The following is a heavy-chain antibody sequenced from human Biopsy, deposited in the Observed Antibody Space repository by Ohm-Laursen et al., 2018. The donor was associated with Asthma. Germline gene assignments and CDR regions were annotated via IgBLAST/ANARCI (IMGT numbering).Heavy chain of an antibody. Sequence: SLRLSCTASGFSFSNFAIHWVRQAPGKGLEWVGVISKDASTQDYADSVKGRFTMARDNSKNTLDLQMNSLREEDTAVYYCVRDGTNDAFDIWGQGTVVSVSS. J-gene: IGHJ3*02. V-gene: IGHV3-30*01. D-gene: IGHD1-1*01. CDR1: GFSFSNFA. CDR3: VRDGTNDAFDI. CDR2: ISKDASTQ.